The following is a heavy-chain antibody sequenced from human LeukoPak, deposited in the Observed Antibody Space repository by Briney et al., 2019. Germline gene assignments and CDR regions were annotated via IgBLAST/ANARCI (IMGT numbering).Heavy chain of an antibody. CDR3: ARGGAPWSIPNYYYGMDV. Sequence: SETLSLTCTVSGGSINSDYWSWIRQPPRKGLEWIGTIYYSGSTNYNPSLKSRATIVVDTSETQFSLKLSSVTAADTAVYHCARGGAPWSIPNYYYGMDVWGQGTTVTVSS. D-gene: IGHD4/OR15-4a*01. CDR2: IYYSGST. V-gene: IGHV4-59*01. CDR1: GGSINSDY. J-gene: IGHJ6*02.